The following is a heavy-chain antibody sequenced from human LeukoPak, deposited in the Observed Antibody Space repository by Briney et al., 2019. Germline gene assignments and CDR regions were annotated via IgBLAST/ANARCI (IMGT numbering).Heavy chain of an antibody. J-gene: IGHJ6*02. CDR3: ARDGQWLAYYGLDV. Sequence: GGSLRLSRAASGFTFSSYAMHWVRQAPGKGLEWVAVISYDGSNKYYADSVKGRFTISRDNSKNTLYLQMNSLRAEDTAVYYCARDGQWLAYYGLDVWGQGTTVTVSS. CDR1: GFTFSSYA. CDR2: ISYDGSNK. V-gene: IGHV3-30-3*01. D-gene: IGHD6-19*01.